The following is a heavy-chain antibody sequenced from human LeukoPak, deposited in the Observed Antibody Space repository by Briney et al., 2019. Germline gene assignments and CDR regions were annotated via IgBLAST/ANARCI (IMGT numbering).Heavy chain of an antibody. D-gene: IGHD3-9*01. CDR1: GGSISGYY. J-gene: IGHJ4*02. CDR2: IYYSGST. V-gene: IGHV4-59*01. CDR3: TREGPPAHYTGYYDY. Sequence: SETLSLTCTVSGGSISGYYWSWIRQPPGKGLEWIGYIYYSGSTNYNPSLKSRVTISVDTSKNKFSLELTSVTAADTAVYYCTREGPPAHYTGYYDYWGQGTLVTVSS.